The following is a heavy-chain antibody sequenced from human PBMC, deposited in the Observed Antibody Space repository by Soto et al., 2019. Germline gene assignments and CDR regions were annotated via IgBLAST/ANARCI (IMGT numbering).Heavy chain of an antibody. CDR3: ARRTAMADYYYYGMDV. CDR1: GYTFTSYY. D-gene: IGHD5-18*01. V-gene: IGHV1-46*01. Sequence: ASVNVSCKASGYTFTSYYMHWVRQAPGQGLEWMGIINPSGGSTSYAQKFQGRVTMTRDTSTSTVYMELSSLRSEDTAVYYCARRTAMADYYYYGMDVWGQGTTVTVSS. J-gene: IGHJ6*02. CDR2: INPSGGST.